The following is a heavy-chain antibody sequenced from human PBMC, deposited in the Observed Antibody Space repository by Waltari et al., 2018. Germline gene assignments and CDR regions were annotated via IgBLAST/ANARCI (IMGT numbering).Heavy chain of an antibody. J-gene: IGHJ4*02. Sequence: EVQLVESGGGLVQPGRSLRLSCTASGFTFGYYAMSWFRRAPGKGLEWGGFIRSKAYGGTTEYAASVKGRFTISRDDSKSIAYLQMNSLKTEDTTVYDCTSVNPDYGDYVPLLYYWGQGTLVTVSS. D-gene: IGHD4-17*01. V-gene: IGHV3-49*03. CDR2: IRSKAYGGTT. CDR1: GFTFGYYA. CDR3: TSVNPDYGDYVPLLYY.